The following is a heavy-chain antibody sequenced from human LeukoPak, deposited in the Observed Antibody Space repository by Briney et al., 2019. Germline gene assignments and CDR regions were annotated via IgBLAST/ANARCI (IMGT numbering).Heavy chain of an antibody. V-gene: IGHV3-23*01. J-gene: IGHJ4*02. CDR1: GFTFSSYA. CDR2: ISTSGGST. D-gene: IGHD3-10*01. Sequence: GGSLRLSCAASGFTFSSYAMSWVRQAPGKGLEWVSVISTSGGSTYYADSVKGRSTISRDNSKNTLYLQMNSLGAEDTAVYYCAKVRFGVTARYYFDYWGQGTLVTVSS. CDR3: AKVRFGVTARYYFDY.